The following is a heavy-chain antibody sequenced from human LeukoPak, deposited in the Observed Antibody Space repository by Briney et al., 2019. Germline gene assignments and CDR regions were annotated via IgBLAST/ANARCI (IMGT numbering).Heavy chain of an antibody. V-gene: IGHV3-7*01. Sequence: GGSLRLSCAACGFTLKSYGVRWVREARGKGGEGVANIKEGGREKYYVDSVKGRFTLSRDNVKNSLYLQMNSLRAEDTAVYYCARDGYYYDSSGLSHFDSWGQGTLVTVSS. CDR3: ARDGYYYDSSGLSHFDS. J-gene: IGHJ4*02. CDR2: IKEGGREK. CDR1: GFTLKSYG. D-gene: IGHD3-22*01.